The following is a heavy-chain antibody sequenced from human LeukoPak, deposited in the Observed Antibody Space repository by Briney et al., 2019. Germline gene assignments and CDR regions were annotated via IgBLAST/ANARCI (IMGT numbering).Heavy chain of an antibody. Sequence: GGALRLSCAASGFTFSNSAMSWVRQAPGKGREWVSTLSGIGITTYYADSVKGRFTISRDNSKNTLYLQMSSLRAEDTAVYYCAKGIYSSGWSYFDYWGHGTLVTVSS. J-gene: IGHJ4*01. V-gene: IGHV3-23*01. CDR2: LSGIGITT. D-gene: IGHD6-19*01. CDR3: AKGIYSSGWSYFDY. CDR1: GFTFSNSA.